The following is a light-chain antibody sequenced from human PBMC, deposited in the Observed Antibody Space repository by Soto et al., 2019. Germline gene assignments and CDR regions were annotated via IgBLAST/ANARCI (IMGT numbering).Light chain of an antibody. V-gene: IGLV2-14*01. CDR2: EVS. Sequence: QSALTQPASVSGSPGQSITIACPGTSSDVGGYKYVSRYQQHPGNAPKLMIYEVSNRPSGVSNRFSGSKSGNTASLTISGFQAEDEADYYCSSYSSSSTLVFGTGTKVTVL. J-gene: IGLJ1*01. CDR3: SSYSSSSTLV. CDR1: SSDVGGYKY.